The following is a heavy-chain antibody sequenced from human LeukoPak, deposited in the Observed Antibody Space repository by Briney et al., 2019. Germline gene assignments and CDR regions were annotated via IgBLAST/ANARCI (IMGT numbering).Heavy chain of an antibody. J-gene: IGHJ4*02. D-gene: IGHD3-22*01. V-gene: IGHV4-38-2*02. CDR2: IYHNGNT. CDR3: ASYKTYYDSSGNPFDY. CDR1: GSSINSVYS. Sequence: PSETLSLTCTVFGSSINSVYSWGWIRQPPGKGLEWIGSIYHNGNTYYNSSLKSRVTISVHTSENQFSLKLSSVTAADTAVYYCASYKTYYDSSGNPFDYWGQGTLVTVSS.